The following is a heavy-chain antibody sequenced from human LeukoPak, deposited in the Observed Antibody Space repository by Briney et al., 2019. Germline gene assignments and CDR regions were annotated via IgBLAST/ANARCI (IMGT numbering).Heavy chain of an antibody. CDR2: ISSSSSTI. CDR1: GFTFSDYY. J-gene: IGHJ4*02. Sequence: GGSLRLSCAASGFTFSDYYMSWIRQAPGKGLEWVSYISSSSSTIYYADSVKGRFTISRDNAKNSLYLQMNSLRAEDTAVYYCARDPLYGATGYFDYWGQGTLVTVSS. CDR3: ARDPLYGATGYFDY. V-gene: IGHV3-11*04. D-gene: IGHD4-17*01.